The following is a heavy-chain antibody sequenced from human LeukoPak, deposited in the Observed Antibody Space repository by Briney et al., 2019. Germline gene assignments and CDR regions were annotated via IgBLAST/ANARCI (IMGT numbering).Heavy chain of an antibody. CDR2: IYYSGST. CDR3: ARVFDSGSQAYFYYMDV. CDR1: GYSIGSGYY. J-gene: IGHJ6*03. Sequence: SETLSLTCTVSGYSIGSGYYWGWIRQPPGKGLEWIGSIYYSGSTYYNPSLKSRVTISVDTSKNQFSLKVSSVTAADTAVYYCARVFDSGSQAYFYYMDVWGKGTTVTIFS. D-gene: IGHD3-10*01. V-gene: IGHV4-38-2*02.